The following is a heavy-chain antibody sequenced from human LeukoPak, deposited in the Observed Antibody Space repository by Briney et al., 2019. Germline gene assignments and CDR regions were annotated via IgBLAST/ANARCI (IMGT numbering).Heavy chain of an antibody. CDR1: GFTFDDYG. CDR2: INWNGDST. Sequence: PGGSLRLSCAASGFTFDDYGMSWVRQAPRKGLEWVSGINWNGDSTGYADSMKGRFTISRDNAKNSLYLQMNSLRAEDTALYYCARGDCSSTSCYTFLDYWGQGTLVTVSS. V-gene: IGHV3-20*04. D-gene: IGHD2-2*02. J-gene: IGHJ4*02. CDR3: ARGDCSSTSCYTFLDY.